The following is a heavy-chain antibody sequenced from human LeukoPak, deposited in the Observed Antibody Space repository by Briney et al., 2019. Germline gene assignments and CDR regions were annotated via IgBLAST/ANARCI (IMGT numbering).Heavy chain of an antibody. CDR3: AKDANFAGLAAAGYFDY. D-gene: IGHD1-7*01. CDR2: IWNNGNSK. V-gene: IGHV3-33*06. CDR1: GFTFSSHG. Sequence: GGSLRLSCAASGFTFSSHGMHWVRQAPGKGLEWVAVIWNNGNSKYYADSVNGRFTISRDNSKNTLDLQMNSLRAEDTAVYYCAKDANFAGLAAAGYFDYWGQGTLVTVSS. J-gene: IGHJ4*02.